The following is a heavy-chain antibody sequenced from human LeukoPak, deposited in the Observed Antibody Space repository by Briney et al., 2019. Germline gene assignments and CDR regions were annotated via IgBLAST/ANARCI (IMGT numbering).Heavy chain of an antibody. CDR1: GFTFSSYA. D-gene: IGHD3-3*01. J-gene: IGHJ4*02. CDR3: ARDFTPLGGYYSNPFFDY. Sequence: GRSLRLSCAASGFTFSSYAMHWVRQAPGRGLEWVAVTSYEGSNEYYADSVKGRFTISRDNAKNSLYLQMNSLRAEDTAVYYCARDFTPLGGYYSNPFFDYWGQGTLVTVSS. V-gene: IGHV3-30-3*01. CDR2: TSYEGSNE.